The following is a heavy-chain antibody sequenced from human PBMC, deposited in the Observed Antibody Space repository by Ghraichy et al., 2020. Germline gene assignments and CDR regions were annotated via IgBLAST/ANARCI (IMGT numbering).Heavy chain of an antibody. V-gene: IGHV4-59*08. D-gene: IGHD5-18*01. J-gene: IGHJ6*02. Sequence: SQTLSLTCSVSGGSLRPHYWSWIRQPPGKGLEWIGYVHYTGGSDYDPSLKSRVSISVDTSKNQFSLTLTSVTAADTAVYYCARRGRGYSLYYYGLDVWGRGTTVTVSS. CDR1: GGSLRPHY. CDR2: VHYTGGS. CDR3: ARRGRGYSLYYYGLDV.